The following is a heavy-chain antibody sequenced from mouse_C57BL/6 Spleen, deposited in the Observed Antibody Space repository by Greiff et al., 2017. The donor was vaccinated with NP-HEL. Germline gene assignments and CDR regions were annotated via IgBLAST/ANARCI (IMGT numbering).Heavy chain of an antibody. D-gene: IGHD1-1*02. CDR3: VRQDYPGYFDY. CDR2: IRSKSNNYAT. CDR1: GFSFNTYA. J-gene: IGHJ2*01. V-gene: IGHV10-1*01. Sequence: EVQLQESGGGLVQPKGSLKLSCAASGFSFNTYAMNWVRQAPGKGLEWVARIRSKSNNYATYYADSVKDRFTISRDDSESMLYLQMNNLKTEDTAMYYCVRQDYPGYFDYWGQGTTLTVSS.